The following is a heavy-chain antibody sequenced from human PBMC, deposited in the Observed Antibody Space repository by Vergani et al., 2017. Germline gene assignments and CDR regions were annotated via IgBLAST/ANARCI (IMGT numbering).Heavy chain of an antibody. V-gene: IGHV1-3*01. CDR2: INAGNGNT. D-gene: IGHD1-26*01. J-gene: IGHJ5*02. CDR1: GYTFTSYA. CDR3: ARDFQKVGARRVSSCLFDP. Sequence: QVQLVQSGAEVKKPGASVKVSCKASGYTFTSYAMHWVRQAPGQRLEWMGWINAGNGNTKYSQKFPGRVTITRDTSASTAYRELSSLRSEDTAVYYCARDFQKVGARRVSSCLFDPWGQGTLVTVSS.